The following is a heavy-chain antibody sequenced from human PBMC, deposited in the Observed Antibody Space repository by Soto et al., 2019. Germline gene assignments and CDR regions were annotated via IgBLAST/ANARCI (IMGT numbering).Heavy chain of an antibody. D-gene: IGHD3-22*01. CDR1: GFTFSSYS. J-gene: IGHJ4*02. V-gene: IGHV3-21*01. CDR2: ISSSSSYI. Sequence: LRLSCAASGFTFSSYSMNWVRQAPGKGLEWVSSISSSSSYIYYADSVKGRFTISRDNDKNSLYLQMNSLRAEDTAVYYCARDQDYYDSSGDSRGDFDYWGQGTLVTVSS. CDR3: ARDQDYYDSSGDSRGDFDY.